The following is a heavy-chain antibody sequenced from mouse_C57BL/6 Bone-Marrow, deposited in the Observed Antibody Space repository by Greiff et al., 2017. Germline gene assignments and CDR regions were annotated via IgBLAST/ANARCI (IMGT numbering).Heavy chain of an antibody. CDR2: IWGVGST. CDR3: ARLGRFAY. Sequence: VMLVESGPGLVAPSQSLSITCTVSGFSLTSYGVDWVRQSPGKGLEWLGVIWGVGSTNYNSALKSRLSISKDNSKSQVFLKMNSRQTDDTAMYYCARLGRFAYWGQGTLVTVSA. CDR1: GFSLTSYG. D-gene: IGHD4-1*01. V-gene: IGHV2-6*01. J-gene: IGHJ3*01.